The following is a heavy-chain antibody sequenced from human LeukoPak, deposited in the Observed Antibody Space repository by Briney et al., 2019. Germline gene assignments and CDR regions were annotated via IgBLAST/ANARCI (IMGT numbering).Heavy chain of an antibody. D-gene: IGHD3-22*01. CDR2: MNPNSGNT. Sequence: GASVKVSCKASGYTFTSYDINWVRQATGQGLEWMGWMNPNSGNTGYAQKFQGRVTITRNTSISTAYMELSSLRSEDTAVYYCARDPYYYDSSGYYYYDYWGQGTLVTVSS. J-gene: IGHJ4*02. V-gene: IGHV1-8*03. CDR1: GYTFTSYD. CDR3: ARDPYYYDSSGYYYYDY.